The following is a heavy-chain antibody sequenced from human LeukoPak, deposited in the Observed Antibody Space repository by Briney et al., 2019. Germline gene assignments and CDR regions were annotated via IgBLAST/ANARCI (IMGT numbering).Heavy chain of an antibody. CDR2: THNSGTT. CDR1: GGSISSFF. Sequence: PSETLSLTCTVSGGSISSFFWNWIRQPPGKGLEWIGFTHNSGTTDYNPSLKSRVTMSLDTSKNQFSLKLSSVTAADTAVYYCARGYWNERHFDYWGQGTLVTVSS. D-gene: IGHD1-1*01. CDR3: ARGYWNERHFDY. J-gene: IGHJ4*02. V-gene: IGHV4-59*12.